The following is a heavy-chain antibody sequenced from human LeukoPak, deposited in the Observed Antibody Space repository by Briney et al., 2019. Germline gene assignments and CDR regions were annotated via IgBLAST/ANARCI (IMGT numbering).Heavy chain of an antibody. CDR3: ARGPQYDFWSGYPRPYYFDY. CDR2: SHSNGDT. D-gene: IGHD3-3*01. V-gene: IGHV4-59*01. Sequence: PSEALSLTCSVSGGSITSYYWSWVRQPPGKGLEWIAYSHSNGDTNYNPSLRSRITISVDTSKNEISPKLRSVTAADTAVYYCARGPQYDFWSGYPRPYYFDYWGQGTLVTVSS. J-gene: IGHJ4*02. CDR1: GGSITSYY.